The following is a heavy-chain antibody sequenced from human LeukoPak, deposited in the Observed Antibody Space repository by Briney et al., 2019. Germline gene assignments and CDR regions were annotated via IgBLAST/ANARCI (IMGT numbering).Heavy chain of an antibody. V-gene: IGHV3-23*01. D-gene: IGHD3-10*01. Sequence: PGGSLRLSCAASGFTFSSYGMSWVRQAPGKGLEWVSAISGSDFTTYYADSVKGRFTISRDNSKNTLYLQVNSLRAEDTAVYYCATDLLLWFGELFARGFAFDIWGRGTMVTVSS. CDR3: ATDLLLWFGELFARGFAFDI. CDR2: ISGSDFTT. J-gene: IGHJ3*02. CDR1: GFTFSSYG.